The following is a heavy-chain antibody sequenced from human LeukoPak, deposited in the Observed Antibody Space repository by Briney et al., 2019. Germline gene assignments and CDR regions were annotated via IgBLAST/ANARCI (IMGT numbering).Heavy chain of an antibody. J-gene: IGHJ4*02. D-gene: IGHD1-26*01. V-gene: IGHV4-38-2*02. CDR3: ARDIAFSLLVGATLVAFDY. CDR2: IYHSGST. CDR1: GYSISSGYY. Sequence: SETLSLTCTVSGYSISSGYYWGWIRQPPGKGLEWIGSIYHSGSTYYNPSLKSRVTISVDTSKNQFPLKLSSVTAADTAVYYCARDIAFSLLVGATLVAFDYWGQGTLVTVSS.